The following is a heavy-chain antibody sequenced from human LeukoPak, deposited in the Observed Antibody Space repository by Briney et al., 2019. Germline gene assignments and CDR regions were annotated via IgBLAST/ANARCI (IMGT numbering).Heavy chain of an antibody. CDR1: GYSICSGYY. CDR3: ARLILSANWFDP. V-gene: IGHV4-38-2*02. J-gene: IGHJ5*02. CDR2: IYHSGST. Sequence: SETLSLTCTVSGYSICSGYYWGWIRQPPGKGLEWIGSIYHSGSTYYNPSLKSRVTISVDTSKNQFSLKLSSVTAADTAVYYCARLILSANWFDPWGQGTLVTVSS. D-gene: IGHD2-8*01.